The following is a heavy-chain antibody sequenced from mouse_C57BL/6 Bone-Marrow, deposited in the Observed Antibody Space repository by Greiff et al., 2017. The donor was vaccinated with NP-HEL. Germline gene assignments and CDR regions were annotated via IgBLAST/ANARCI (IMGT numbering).Heavy chain of an antibody. CDR3: APYDGYYPFAY. V-gene: IGHV1-4*01. Sequence: QVQLQQSGAELARPGASVKMSCKASGYTFTSYTMHWVKQRPGQGLEWIGYINPSSGYPKYNQKFKDKATLTADKSSSTAYMQLSSLTSEDSAVYYCAPYDGYYPFAYWGQGTLVTVSA. J-gene: IGHJ3*01. D-gene: IGHD2-3*01. CDR1: GYTFTSYT. CDR2: INPSSGYP.